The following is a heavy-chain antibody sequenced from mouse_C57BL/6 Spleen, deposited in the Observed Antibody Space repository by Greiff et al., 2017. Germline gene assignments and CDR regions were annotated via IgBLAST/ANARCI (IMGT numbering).Heavy chain of an antibody. CDR3: ASPPDGYVFAY. Sequence: EVMLVESGGGLVQPGGSLKLSCAASGFTFSDYYMYWVRQTPEKRLEWVAYISNGGGSTYYPDTVKGRFTLSRDNANNTLYLQMSRLKSGDTAMYYCASPPDGYVFAYGGQGTLVTVSA. D-gene: IGHD2-2*01. CDR1: GFTFSDYY. V-gene: IGHV5-12*01. CDR2: ISNGGGST. J-gene: IGHJ3*01.